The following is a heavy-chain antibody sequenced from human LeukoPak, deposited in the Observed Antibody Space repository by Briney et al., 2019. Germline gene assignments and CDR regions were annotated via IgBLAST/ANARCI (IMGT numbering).Heavy chain of an antibody. CDR1: GGTFSSYG. CDR3: ARDRLYSSGVDAFDI. J-gene: IGHJ3*02. V-gene: IGHV1-18*01. D-gene: IGHD6-19*01. CDR2: ISAYNGNT. Sequence: ASVKVSCKASGGTFSSYGISWVRQAPGQGLEWMGWISAYNGNTNYAQKLQGRVTMTTDTSTSTAYMELRSLRSDDTAVYYCARDRLYSSGVDAFDIWGQGTMVTVSS.